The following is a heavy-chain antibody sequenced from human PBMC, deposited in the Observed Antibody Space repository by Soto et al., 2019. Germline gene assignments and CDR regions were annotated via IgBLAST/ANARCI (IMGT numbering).Heavy chain of an antibody. V-gene: IGHV3-30*18. CDR1: GFTFSSYG. D-gene: IGHD3-3*01. CDR3: AKGTLYDFWSGQSFDY. CDR2: ISYDGSNK. Sequence: GGSLRLSCAASGFTFSSYGMHWVRQAPGKGLEWVAVISYDGSNKYYADSVKGRFTISRDNSKNTLYLQMNSLRAEDTAVYYCAKGTLYDFWSGQSFDYWGQGTLVTVSS. J-gene: IGHJ4*02.